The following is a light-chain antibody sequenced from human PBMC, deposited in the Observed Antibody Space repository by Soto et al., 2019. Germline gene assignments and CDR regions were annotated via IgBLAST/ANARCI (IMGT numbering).Light chain of an antibody. Sequence: QSVLTQPPSVSAAPGQKVTISCSGSSSNIGNNYVSWYQHLPGTAPKFLIYDNNKRPSGIPDRFSGSKSGTSATLGITGLQTGDEADYYCGTWDSSLGLYVFGTGTKVNVL. J-gene: IGLJ1*01. CDR2: DNN. V-gene: IGLV1-51*01. CDR1: SSNIGNNY. CDR3: GTWDSSLGLYV.